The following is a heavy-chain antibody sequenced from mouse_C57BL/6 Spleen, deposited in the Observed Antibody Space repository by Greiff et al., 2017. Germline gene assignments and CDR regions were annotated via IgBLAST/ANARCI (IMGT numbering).Heavy chain of an antibody. J-gene: IGHJ2*01. Sequence: VKLKESGPGLVAPSQSLSITCTVSGFSLTSYAISWVRQPPGKGLEWLGVIWTGGGTNYNSALKSRLSISKDNSKSQVFLKMNSLQTDDTARYYCARNLGYGSSYVGYFDYWGQGTTLTVSS. V-gene: IGHV2-9-1*01. CDR2: IWTGGGT. CDR1: GFSLTSYA. D-gene: IGHD1-1*01. CDR3: ARNLGYGSSYVGYFDY.